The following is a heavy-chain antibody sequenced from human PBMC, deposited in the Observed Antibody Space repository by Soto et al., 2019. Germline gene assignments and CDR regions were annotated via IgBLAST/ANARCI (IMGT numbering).Heavy chain of an antibody. J-gene: IGHJ4*02. CDR1: GFTFSSYG. V-gene: IGHV3-33*01. Sequence: QVQLVESGGGVVQPGRSLRLSCAASGFTFSSYGMHWVRQAPGKGLEWVAVIWYDGSNKYYADSVKGRFTISRDNSKNTLYLQMNSLRAEDTAVYYCARYTSEDYDYVWGSYDYWGQGTLVTVSS. D-gene: IGHD3-16*01. CDR3: ARYTSEDYDYVWGSYDY. CDR2: IWYDGSNK.